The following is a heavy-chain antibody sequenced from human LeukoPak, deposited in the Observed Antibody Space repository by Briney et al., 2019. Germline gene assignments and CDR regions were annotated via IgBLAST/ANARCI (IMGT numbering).Heavy chain of an antibody. J-gene: IGHJ1*01. D-gene: IGHD3-10*01. V-gene: IGHV4-34*01. Sequence: SETLSLTCAGYGGSFSGYYWSWIRHPPGKGLEWSGEINHSGRTNYNPSLKSRVTISVDTSKNQFSLKLSSVTAADTAVYYCARGPQNALYGSGSYRYFQHWGQGTLVTVSS. CDR1: GGSFSGYY. CDR2: INHSGRT. CDR3: ARGPQNALYGSGSYRYFQH.